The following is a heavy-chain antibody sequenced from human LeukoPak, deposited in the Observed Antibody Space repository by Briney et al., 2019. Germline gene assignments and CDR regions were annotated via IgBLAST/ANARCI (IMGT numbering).Heavy chain of an antibody. CDR2: IWYDGSKK. V-gene: IGHV3-33*01. CDR1: GFIFSNYG. Sequence: GGSLRLSCAASGFIFSNYGMHWLRQAPGKGLEWVAVIWYDGSKKYYADSVKGRSTISRDDSKNTLYLQMNSLRAEDTAVYYFARVYSSGWADFDYWGQGTLVTVSS. D-gene: IGHD6-19*01. J-gene: IGHJ4*02. CDR3: ARVYSSGWADFDY.